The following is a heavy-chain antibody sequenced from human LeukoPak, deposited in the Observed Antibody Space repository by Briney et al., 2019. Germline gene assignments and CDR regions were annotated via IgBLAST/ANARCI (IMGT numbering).Heavy chain of an antibody. CDR2: IYYSGST. D-gene: IGHD3-9*01. V-gene: IGHV4-61*01. Sequence: PSQTLSLTCTVSGGSISSGSYYWSWIRQPPGKGLEWIGYIYYSGSTNYNPSLKSRVTISVDTSKNQFSLKLSSVTAADTAVYYCARADVLRYFDWLPGGHFDYWGQGTLVTVSS. J-gene: IGHJ4*02. CDR3: ARADVLRYFDWLPGGHFDY. CDR1: GGSISSGSYY.